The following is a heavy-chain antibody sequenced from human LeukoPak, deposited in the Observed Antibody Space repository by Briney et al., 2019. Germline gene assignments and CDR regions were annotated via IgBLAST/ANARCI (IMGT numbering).Heavy chain of an antibody. CDR2: ISGSGGST. CDR1: GGSISSSN. Sequence: GTLSLTCAVSGGSISSSNWWSWVRQAPGKGLEWVSAISGSGGSTYYADSVKGRFTISRDNSKNTLYLQMNSLRAEDTAVYYCAKDGSGRALPYYYYYMDVWGKGTTATISS. CDR3: AKDGSGRALPYYYYYMDV. D-gene: IGHD6-19*01. V-gene: IGHV3-23*01. J-gene: IGHJ6*03.